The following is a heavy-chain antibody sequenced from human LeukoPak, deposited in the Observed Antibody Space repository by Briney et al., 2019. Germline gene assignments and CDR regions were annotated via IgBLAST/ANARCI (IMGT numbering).Heavy chain of an antibody. J-gene: IGHJ6*02. V-gene: IGHV3-33*01. Sequence: PGGSLRLSCAASGFTFSSYGMHWVRQAPGKGLGWVAVIWYDGSNKYYADSVKGRFTISRDNSKNTLYLQMNSLRAEDTAVYYCARAYDGDYYYYGMDVWGQGTTVTVSS. CDR2: IWYDGSNK. D-gene: IGHD4-17*01. CDR1: GFTFSSYG. CDR3: ARAYDGDYYYYGMDV.